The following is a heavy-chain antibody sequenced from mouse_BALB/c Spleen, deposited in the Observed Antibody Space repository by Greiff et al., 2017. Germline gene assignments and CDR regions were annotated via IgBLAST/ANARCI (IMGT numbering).Heavy chain of an antibody. V-gene: IGHV5-4*02. J-gene: IGHJ4*01. CDR3: ARERSAMDY. CDR1: GFTFSDYY. Sequence: EVQRVESGGGLVKPGGSLKLSCAASGFTFSDYYMYWVRQTPEKRLEWVATISDGGSYTYYPDSVKGRFTISRDNAKNNLYLQMSSLKSEDTAMYYCARERSAMDYWGQGTSVTVSS. CDR2: ISDGGSYT.